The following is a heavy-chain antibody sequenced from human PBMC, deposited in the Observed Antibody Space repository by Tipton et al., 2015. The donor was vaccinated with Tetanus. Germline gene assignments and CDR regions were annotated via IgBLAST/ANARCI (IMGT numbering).Heavy chain of an antibody. Sequence: TLSLTCTVSGGSISSFYWYWIRQPPGKGLEWIAYIYQNGDANYNPSLQSRVTISVDTSKNQFSLQLAFATAADTAIYYCARERIEAFHYHGLDVWGPGTTVTVSS. D-gene: IGHD2-21*01. CDR2: IYQNGDA. J-gene: IGHJ6*02. CDR1: GGSISSFY. V-gene: IGHV4-59*01. CDR3: ARERIEAFHYHGLDV.